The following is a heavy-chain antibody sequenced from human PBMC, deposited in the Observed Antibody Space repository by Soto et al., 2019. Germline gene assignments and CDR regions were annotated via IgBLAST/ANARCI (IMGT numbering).Heavy chain of an antibody. Sequence: PGGSLRLSCAASIFTFSSDGMSWVRQAPGKGLEWVSSISAGGGSTYYADSVKGRFTISRDNSKNTVFLQMRSLRAEDTAVYYCAKIYYYDGSGPYGMDVWGQGTTVTVSS. D-gene: IGHD3-22*01. CDR2: ISAGGGST. J-gene: IGHJ6*02. CDR3: AKIYYYDGSGPYGMDV. CDR1: IFTFSSDG. V-gene: IGHV3-23*01.